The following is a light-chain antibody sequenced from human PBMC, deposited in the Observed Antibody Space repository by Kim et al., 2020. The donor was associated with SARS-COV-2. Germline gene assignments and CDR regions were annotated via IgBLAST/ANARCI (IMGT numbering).Light chain of an antibody. CDR3: HSSYSTTGRV. CDR1: KFGDKY. V-gene: IGLV3-1*01. Sequence: SPGHTANITCTRNKFGDKYHCWYQQKHAHSPLLLIYQDINRPSWIPERFSCSNTGNTATLTISWTQPMDEADYYRHSSYSTTGRVFGGGTQLTVL. CDR2: QDI. J-gene: IGLJ2*01.